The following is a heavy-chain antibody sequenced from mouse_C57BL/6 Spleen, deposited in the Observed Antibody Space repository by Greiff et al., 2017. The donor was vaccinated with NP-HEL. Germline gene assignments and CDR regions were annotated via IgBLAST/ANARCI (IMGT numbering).Heavy chain of an antibody. Sequence: EVNVVESGGDLVKPGGSLKLSCAASGFTFSSYGMSWVRQTPDKRLEWVATISSGGSYTYYPDSVKGRFTISRDNAKNTLYLQMSSLKSEDTAMYYCAREGAYDYDGGYFDVWGTGTTVTVSS. D-gene: IGHD2-4*01. V-gene: IGHV5-6*01. CDR1: GFTFSSYG. CDR3: AREGAYDYDGGYFDV. CDR2: ISSGGSYT. J-gene: IGHJ1*03.